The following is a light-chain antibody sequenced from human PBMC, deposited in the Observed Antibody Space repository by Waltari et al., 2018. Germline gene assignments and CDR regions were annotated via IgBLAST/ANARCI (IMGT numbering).Light chain of an antibody. J-gene: IGKJ4*01. V-gene: IGKV3-15*01. Sequence: ETVMTQSPATLSVSPVERVTLSCRASQTIVDNLAWYQQRPGQPPRLLIYAASTRATGVPARFSGGGSGTEFTLTISSLQSEDFAVYYCQQYRHWPLAFGGGTKVEI. CDR1: QTIVDN. CDR2: AAS. CDR3: QQYRHWPLA.